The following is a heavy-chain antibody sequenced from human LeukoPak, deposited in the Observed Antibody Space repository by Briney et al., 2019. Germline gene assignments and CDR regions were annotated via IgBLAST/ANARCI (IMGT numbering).Heavy chain of an antibody. CDR3: ARVGVGGGRFDS. D-gene: IGHD3-3*01. CDR2: IIPIFGTA. CDR1: GGTFSSYA. V-gene: IGHV1-69*01. Sequence: SVKVSCKASGGTFSSYAISWVRQAPGQGLEWMGGIIPIFGTANYAQKFQGRVTITADESTSTAYMELSSLRSEDTAVYYCARVGVGGGRFDSWGQGTLVTVSS. J-gene: IGHJ4*02.